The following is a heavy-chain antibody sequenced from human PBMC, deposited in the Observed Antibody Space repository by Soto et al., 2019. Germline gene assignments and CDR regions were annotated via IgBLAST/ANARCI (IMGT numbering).Heavy chain of an antibody. CDR3: AKTTYCYDSSGYIA. D-gene: IGHD3-22*01. J-gene: IGHJ5*02. CDR1: GYSVSSGYY. CDR2: MYHSGST. V-gene: IGHV4-38-2*01. Sequence: SETLSLTCAVSGYSVSSGYYLGWIRQPPGKGLEWIGHMYHSGSTYYNPSLKSRVTISVGTSKNQFSLKLSSVTAADTAVYYCAKTTYCYDSSGYIAWGQGTLVTVSS.